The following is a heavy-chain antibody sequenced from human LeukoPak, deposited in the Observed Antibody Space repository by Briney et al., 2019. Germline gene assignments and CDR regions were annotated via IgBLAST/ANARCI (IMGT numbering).Heavy chain of an antibody. J-gene: IGHJ4*02. CDR1: GFTFSSYG. CDR3: ARDRLVAATPSLVGY. D-gene: IGHD2-15*01. CDR2: IWYDGSNK. V-gene: IGHV3-33*01. Sequence: GRSLRLSCAASGFTFSSYGMHWVRQAPGKGLEWVAVIWYDGSNKYYADSVKGRFTISRDNTKNTLYLQMNSLRAEDTAVYYCARDRLVAATPSLVGYWGQGTLVTVSS.